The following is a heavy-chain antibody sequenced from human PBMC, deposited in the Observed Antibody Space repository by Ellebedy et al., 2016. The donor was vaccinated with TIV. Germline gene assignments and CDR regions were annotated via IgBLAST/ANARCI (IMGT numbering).Heavy chain of an antibody. D-gene: IGHD4/OR15-4a*01. V-gene: IGHV1-2*02. CDR1: ASTFTAYY. Sequence: ASVKVSCKASASTFTAYYIHWVRQPPGQGLEWMGWLDPKTGATNFAQKFQGRVTMTRDTSVNTAYMELSRLQSDDTAVYYCARVLRATSGMDVWGQGTTVTVS. CDR2: LDPKTGAT. CDR3: ARVLRATSGMDV. J-gene: IGHJ6*02.